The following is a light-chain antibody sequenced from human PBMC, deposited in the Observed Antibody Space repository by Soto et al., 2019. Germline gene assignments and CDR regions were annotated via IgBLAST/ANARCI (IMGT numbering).Light chain of an antibody. CDR1: SSDVGSYNL. J-gene: IGLJ1*01. Sequence: QSVLTQPASVSGSPGQSITISCTGTSSDVGSYNLVSWYQQHPGKAHKLMIYEGSKRPSGVSNRFSGSKSGNTASLTISGLQAEDEADYYCCSYAGSSPYVFGTGTKVTVL. V-gene: IGLV2-23*01. CDR2: EGS. CDR3: CSYAGSSPYV.